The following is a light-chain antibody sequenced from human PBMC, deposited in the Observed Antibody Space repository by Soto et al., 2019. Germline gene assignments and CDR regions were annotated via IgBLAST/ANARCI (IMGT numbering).Light chain of an antibody. J-gene: IGLJ1*01. CDR3: SSYTTSSTPYV. V-gene: IGLV2-14*01. Sequence: QSVLTQPASVSGSPGQSVTISCTGTDXDVGGYNYVSWYQQHPGKAPKLIIYEVSNRPSGVSTRFSGSKSGNTASLTISGLQAEDEADYYCSSYTTSSTPYVFGTGTKLTVL. CDR1: DXDVGGYNY. CDR2: EVS.